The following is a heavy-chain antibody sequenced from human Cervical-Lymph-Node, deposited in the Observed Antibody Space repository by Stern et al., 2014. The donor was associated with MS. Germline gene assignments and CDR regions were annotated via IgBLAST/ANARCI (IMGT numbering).Heavy chain of an antibody. Sequence: VQLEESGGGVVQPGRTLTLSCAASRFSFNDYGIHWVRQSPGTGLEWVSFISSDGSQKYFADSVKGRFTISRDNSKNTAYLQMNSLQADDTAVYFCASSTLTDAFDIWGQGTMVTVSS. V-gene: IGHV3-30*03. J-gene: IGHJ3*02. CDR3: ASSTLTDAFDI. D-gene: IGHD4-11*01. CDR1: RFSFNDYG. CDR2: ISSDGSQK.